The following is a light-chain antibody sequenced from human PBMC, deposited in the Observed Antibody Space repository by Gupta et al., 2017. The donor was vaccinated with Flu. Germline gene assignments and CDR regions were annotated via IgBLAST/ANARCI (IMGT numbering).Light chain of an antibody. CDR2: AAS. J-gene: IGKJ3*01. V-gene: IGKV1D-12*01. CDR1: ESISSW. CDR3: QQANSFPLT. Sequence: DIQTTQAPSPVSASVGDRVTIPFRASESISSWLAWYQPKPGKAPKLLIYAASSLQSGGPSRFIGSGSGTDFTLTISSLHAEDFATYYFQQANSFPLTFGPGTKVEIK.